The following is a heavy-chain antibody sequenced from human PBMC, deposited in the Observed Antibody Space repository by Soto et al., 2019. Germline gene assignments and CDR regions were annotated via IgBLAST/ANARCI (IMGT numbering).Heavy chain of an antibody. CDR2: IIAIHGIA. V-gene: IGHV1-69*04. CDR3: ARDFFHGMDV. Sequence: SVKVSCKASGGTFSSYTISWVRQSPGQGLEWMGRIIAIHGIANYAQKFQGRVTITADKSTSTAYMELSSLRSEDTAVYYCARDFFHGMDVWGQGTTVTVSS. CDR1: GGTFSSYT. J-gene: IGHJ6*02.